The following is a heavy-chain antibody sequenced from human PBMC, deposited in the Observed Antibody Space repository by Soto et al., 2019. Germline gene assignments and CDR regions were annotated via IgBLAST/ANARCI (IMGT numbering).Heavy chain of an antibody. J-gene: IGHJ4*02. Sequence: QVQLVESGGGVVQPGRSLRLSCAASGFTFSSYGMHWVRQAPGKGLEWVAVIWYDGSNKYYADSVKGRFTISRDNSKNTLYLQMNGLRAEDTAVYSCARDSLPSGRVGGWGGYFDYWGQGTRVTVSS. CDR2: IWYDGSNK. V-gene: IGHV3-33*01. CDR3: ARDSLPSGRVGGWGGYFDY. D-gene: IGHD1-26*01. CDR1: GFTFSSYG.